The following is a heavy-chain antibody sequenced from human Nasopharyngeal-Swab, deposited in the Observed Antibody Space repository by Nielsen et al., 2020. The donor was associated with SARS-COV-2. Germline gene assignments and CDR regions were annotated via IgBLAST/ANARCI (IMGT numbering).Heavy chain of an antibody. Sequence: GGSLRLSCAASGFMFSRYTMNWVRLAPGKGLEWVSSITGSSSYMYYADSVKGRFTISRDNAKNSVYLQMNSLRADDTAAYYCARDSLQYFGSGSYPDAFDVWGQGTMVTVSS. CDR2: ITGSSSYM. V-gene: IGHV3-21*01. CDR3: ARDSLQYFGSGSYPDAFDV. D-gene: IGHD3-10*01. CDR1: GFMFSRYT. J-gene: IGHJ3*01.